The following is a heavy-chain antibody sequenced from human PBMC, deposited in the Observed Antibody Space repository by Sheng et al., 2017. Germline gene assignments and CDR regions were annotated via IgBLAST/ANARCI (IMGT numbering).Heavy chain of an antibody. CDR1: GDTFRSYV. CDR2: IVVTLQKT. J-gene: IGHJ4*02. CDR3: ARHQYVENYALDY. Sequence: QVQLVQSGGEVKKPGASVKVSCKASGDTFRSYVIAWVRQAPGQRLEWMGRIVVTLQKTHYAEKFQGRVAISADEGTNTAYMELISLTSDDTAVYYCARHQYVENYALDYWGQGTLVTVSS. D-gene: IGHD2-2*01. V-gene: IGHV1-69*11.